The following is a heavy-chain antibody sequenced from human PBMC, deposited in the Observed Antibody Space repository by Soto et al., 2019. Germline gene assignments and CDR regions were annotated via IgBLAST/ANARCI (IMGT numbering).Heavy chain of an antibody. J-gene: IGHJ5*02. CDR2: IYHSGST. CDR1: GYSISSGYY. V-gene: IGHV4-38-2*01. CDR3: ARAYPYYDFWSGYSQNWFDP. Sequence: LSLTCAVSGYSISSGYYWGWIRQPPGKGLEWIGSIYHSGSTYYNPSLKSRVTISVDTSKNQFSPKLSSVTAADTAVYYCARAYPYYDFWSGYSQNWFDPWGQGTLVTVSS. D-gene: IGHD3-3*01.